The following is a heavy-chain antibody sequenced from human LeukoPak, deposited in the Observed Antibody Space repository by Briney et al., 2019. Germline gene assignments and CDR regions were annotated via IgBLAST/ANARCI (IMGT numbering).Heavy chain of an antibody. CDR3: AREDSRWLGLGL. D-gene: IGHD6-19*01. J-gene: IGHJ1*01. V-gene: IGHV3-53*01. Sequence: GGSLRLSCAASGFTVSDNYMTWVRQAPGKGLEWVSVIYSGGTTYYADSVKGRFTISRDNSKNTVSLQMNSLRAEDTAVYYCAREDSRWLGLGLWGPGTLVTVSS. CDR2: IYSGGTT. CDR1: GFTVSDNY.